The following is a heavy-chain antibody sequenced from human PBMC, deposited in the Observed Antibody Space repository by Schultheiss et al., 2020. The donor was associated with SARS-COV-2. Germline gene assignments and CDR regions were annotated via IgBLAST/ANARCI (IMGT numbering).Heavy chain of an antibody. V-gene: IGHV3-11*06. D-gene: IGHD4-17*01. CDR2: ISSSSSYI. J-gene: IGHJ6*02. CDR1: GFTFSDYY. CDR3: ARERYYGDYYYYGMDV. Sequence: GGSLRLSCAASGFTFSDYYMSWIRQAPGKGLEWVSYISSSSSYIYYADSVKGRFTISRDNAKNSLYLQMNSLRAEDTAVYYCARERYYGDYYYYGMDVWGQGTTVTVSS.